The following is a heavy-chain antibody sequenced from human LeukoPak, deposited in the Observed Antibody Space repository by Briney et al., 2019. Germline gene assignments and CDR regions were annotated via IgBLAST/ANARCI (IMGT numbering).Heavy chain of an antibody. CDR3: ARGGLITIFGVASSLDY. J-gene: IGHJ4*02. V-gene: IGHV4-34*01. D-gene: IGHD3-3*01. CDR1: GGSFSGYY. CDR2: INHSGST. Sequence: PSETLSLTCAVYGGSFSGYYRSWIRQPPGKGLEWIGEINHSGSTNYNPSLKSRVTISVDTSKNQFSLKLSSVTAADTAVYYCARGGLITIFGVASSLDYWGQGTLVTVSS.